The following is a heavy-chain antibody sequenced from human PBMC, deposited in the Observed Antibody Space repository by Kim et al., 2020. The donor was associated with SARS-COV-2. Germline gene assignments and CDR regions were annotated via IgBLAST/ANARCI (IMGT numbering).Heavy chain of an antibody. V-gene: IGHV3-43*01. CDR2: ISWDGGST. D-gene: IGHD2-15*01. CDR3: AKDMCSGGSCYMGLLGENYYYYGMDV. J-gene: IGHJ6*02. CDR1: GFTFDDYT. Sequence: GGSLRLSCAASGFTFDDYTMHWVRQAPGKGLEWVSLISWDGGSTYYADSVKGRFTISRDNSKNSLYLQMNSLRTEDTALYYCAKDMCSGGSCYMGLLGENYYYYGMDVWGQGTTVTVSS.